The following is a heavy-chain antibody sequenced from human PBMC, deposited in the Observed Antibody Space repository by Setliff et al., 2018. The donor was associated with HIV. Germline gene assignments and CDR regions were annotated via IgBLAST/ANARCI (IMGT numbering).Heavy chain of an antibody. CDR3: ARDPYYYDSSGYYYPSRYGMDV. CDR2: INQDGSEK. D-gene: IGHD3-22*01. CDR1: GFTFTSYW. J-gene: IGHJ6*02. Sequence: GGSLRLSCAASGFTFTSYWMIWVRQAPGKGLEWVANINQDGSEKNYVDSVKGRFTISRDNAKNSLYLQMNSLSAEDTAVYYCARDPYYYDSSGYYYPSRYGMDVWGQGTTVTVSS. V-gene: IGHV3-7*01.